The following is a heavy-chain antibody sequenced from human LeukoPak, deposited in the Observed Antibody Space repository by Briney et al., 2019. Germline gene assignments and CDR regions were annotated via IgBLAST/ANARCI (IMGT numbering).Heavy chain of an antibody. CDR2: IYTSGST. CDR1: GGSITTGIYY. J-gene: IGHJ4*02. Sequence: SQTLSLTCSVSGGSITTGIYYWNGIRQPAGEGLEWIGRIYTSGSTNYNPSLKSRVTISADTSKNQFSLNLTSVTAADTAVYYCARRGRTYYYCSGSYLNSPIPSGFDYWGQGTLVTVSS. CDR3: ARRGRTYYYCSGSYLNSPIPSGFDY. V-gene: IGHV4-61*02. D-gene: IGHD3-10*01.